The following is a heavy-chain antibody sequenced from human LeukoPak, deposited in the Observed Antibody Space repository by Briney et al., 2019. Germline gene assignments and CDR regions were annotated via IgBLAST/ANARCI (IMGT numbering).Heavy chain of an antibody. CDR3: ARDRDIPSYYYGSGSLFDY. CDR1: GFTFSSYS. Sequence: GGSLRLSCAASGFTFSSYSMNWVRQAPGKGLEWVSSISSSSYIYYADSVKGRFTISRDNAKNSLYLQMNSLRAEDTAVYYCARDRDIPSYYYGSGSLFDYWGQGTLVTVSS. D-gene: IGHD3-10*01. J-gene: IGHJ4*02. V-gene: IGHV3-21*01. CDR2: ISSSSYI.